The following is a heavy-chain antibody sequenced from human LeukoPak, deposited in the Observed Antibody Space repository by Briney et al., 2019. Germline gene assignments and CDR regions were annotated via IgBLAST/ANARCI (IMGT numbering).Heavy chain of an antibody. CDR2: TYVTGST. J-gene: IGHJ4*02. D-gene: IGHD3-10*01. CDR1: GDSIRSGGY. V-gene: IGHV4-4*02. Sequence: SETLSLTCAVSGDSIRSGGYWSWVRQPPGKGLEWIGQTYVTGSTNYNPYLESRVIMSLDKSRNQLSLRLKSMTAADTAVYYCTRHGSYSHGFWGQGALVTVAS. CDR3: TRHGSYSHGF.